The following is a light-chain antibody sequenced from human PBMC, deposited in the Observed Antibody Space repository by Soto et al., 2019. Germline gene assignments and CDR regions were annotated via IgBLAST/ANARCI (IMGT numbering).Light chain of an antibody. CDR2: GIS. CDR1: QSVSSNY. Sequence: VLTQSPGTLSLSPGERATLSCRASQSVSSNYLAWYQQKSGQAPRLLIYGISSRATGIPDRFSGSGSGTDFTLTISRLEPEDFAVYYCQQYGTSRTFGQGTKVDI. V-gene: IGKV3-20*01. CDR3: QQYGTSRT. J-gene: IGKJ1*01.